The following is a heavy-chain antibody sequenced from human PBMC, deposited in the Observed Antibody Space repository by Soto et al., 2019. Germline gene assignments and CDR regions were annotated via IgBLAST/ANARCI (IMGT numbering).Heavy chain of an antibody. Sequence: PGGSLRLSCAASGFTFSSYSMNWVRQAPGKGLEWVSSISSSSSYIYYADSVKGRFTISRDNAKNSLYLQMNSLRAEDTAVYYFARDGGSHTAVAGTQYYGMDVWGQGTTVTVSS. D-gene: IGHD6-19*01. V-gene: IGHV3-21*04. CDR2: ISSSSSYI. CDR3: ARDGGSHTAVAGTQYYGMDV. CDR1: GFTFSSYS. J-gene: IGHJ6*02.